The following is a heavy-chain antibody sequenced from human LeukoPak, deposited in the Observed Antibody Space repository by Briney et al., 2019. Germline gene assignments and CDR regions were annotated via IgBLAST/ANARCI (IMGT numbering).Heavy chain of an antibody. CDR3: ARSRFNWNYVTYGDV. CDR1: GFTFSSYA. J-gene: IGHJ6*02. D-gene: IGHD1-7*01. CDR2: ISGSGGST. Sequence: GGSLRLSCAASGFTFSSYAMSWVRQAPGKGLEWVSAISGSGGSTYYADSVKGRFTISRDNSKNTLYLQMNSLGAEDTAVYFCARSRFNWNYVTYGDVWGQGTTVTVSS. V-gene: IGHV3-23*01.